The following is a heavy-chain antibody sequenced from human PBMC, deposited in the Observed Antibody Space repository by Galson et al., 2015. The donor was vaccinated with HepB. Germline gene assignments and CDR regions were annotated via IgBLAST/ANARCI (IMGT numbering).Heavy chain of an antibody. D-gene: IGHD4/OR15-4a*01. CDR2: ISAYGGNT. CDR3: ARDRDYRFDY. Sequence: SVKVSCKASGYTFTINGISWVRQTPRQGLEWLGWISAYGGNTKYAQKYQGRIILTRDTSTSTAYMELRSLRSDDTAVYYCARDRDYRFDYWGQGTLVTVSS. V-gene: IGHV1-18*04. J-gene: IGHJ4*02. CDR1: GYTFTING.